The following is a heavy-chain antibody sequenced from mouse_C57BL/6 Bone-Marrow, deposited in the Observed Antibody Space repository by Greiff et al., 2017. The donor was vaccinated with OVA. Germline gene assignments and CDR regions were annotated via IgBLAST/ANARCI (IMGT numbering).Heavy chain of an antibody. Sequence: QVQLQQPGAELVKPGASVKLSCKASGYTFTSYWMQWVKQRPGQGLEWIGEIDPSDSYTNYNQKFKGKATLTVDTSSSTAYMQLSSLTSEDSAVYDCAREIAPVVEGYFDVWGTGTTVTVSS. CDR3: AREIAPVVEGYFDV. J-gene: IGHJ1*03. CDR1: GYTFTSYW. V-gene: IGHV1-50*01. CDR2: IDPSDSYT. D-gene: IGHD1-1*01.